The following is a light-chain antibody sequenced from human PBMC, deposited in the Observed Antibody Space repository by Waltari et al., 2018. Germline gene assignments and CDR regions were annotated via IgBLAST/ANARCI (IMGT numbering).Light chain of an antibody. CDR1: SSNIGNNY. V-gene: IGLV1-51*01. Sequence: QSVLTQPPSVSAAPGQQVTISCSGSSSNIGNNYVSWYRQLPGTAPKPLSDEYNNRPSGSPDRFSGSKSGTSTTLGITGLQTGDEADYYCGTWDSSLSAVVFGGGTRLTVL. CDR3: GTWDSSLSAVV. CDR2: EYN. J-gene: IGLJ2*01.